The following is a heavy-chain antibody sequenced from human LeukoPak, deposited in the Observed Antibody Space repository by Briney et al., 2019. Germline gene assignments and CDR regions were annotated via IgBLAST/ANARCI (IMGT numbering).Heavy chain of an antibody. V-gene: IGHV3-11*01. CDR2: ISGSGSTI. CDR1: GFTFSDYY. CDR3: ARAANYYYDSSGYYGY. Sequence: GGSLRLSCAASGFTFSDYYMSWIRQAPGKGLEWVSYISGSGSTIYYADSVKGRFTISRDNAKNSLYLQMNSLRAEDTAVYYCARAANYYYDSSGYYGYWGQGTLVTVSS. D-gene: IGHD3-22*01. J-gene: IGHJ4*02.